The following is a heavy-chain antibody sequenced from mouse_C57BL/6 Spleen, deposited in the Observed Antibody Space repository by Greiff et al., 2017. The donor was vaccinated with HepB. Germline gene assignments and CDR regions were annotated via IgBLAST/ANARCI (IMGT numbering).Heavy chain of an antibody. Sequence: EVKLVESGEGLVKPGGSLKLSCAASGFTFSSYAMSWVRQTPEKRLEWVAYISSGGDYIYYADTVKGRFTISRDNARNTLYLQMSSLKSEDTAMYYCTRDEGTTVWYFDVWGTGTTVTVSS. CDR2: ISSGGDYI. CDR3: TRDEGTTVWYFDV. CDR1: GFTFSSYA. J-gene: IGHJ1*03. D-gene: IGHD1-1*01. V-gene: IGHV5-9-1*02.